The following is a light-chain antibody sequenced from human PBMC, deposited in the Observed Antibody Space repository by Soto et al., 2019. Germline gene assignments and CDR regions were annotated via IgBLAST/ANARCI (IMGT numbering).Light chain of an antibody. CDR2: DAS. Sequence: EIVLTQSPATLSLSPGERATLSCRASQSVSTYLAWYQQKPGQAPRLLIYDASNRATGIPARFSGSGSGTDFTLTISSLGPEDFAVYYCQPRSNWPSFGPGTKVDIK. CDR3: QPRSNWPS. J-gene: IGKJ3*01. CDR1: QSVSTY. V-gene: IGKV3-11*01.